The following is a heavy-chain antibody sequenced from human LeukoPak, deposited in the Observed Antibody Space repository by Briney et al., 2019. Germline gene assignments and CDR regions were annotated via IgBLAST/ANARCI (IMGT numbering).Heavy chain of an antibody. CDR2: IIHSGST. Sequence: SETLSLTCAVYGGSFSGYYWSWIRQPPGKGLEWIGEIIHSGSTNYNPSLKSRVTISVDTSKNQFSLKLSSVTAADTAVYYCAIRGVGATYAYWGQGTLVTVSS. V-gene: IGHV4-34*12. J-gene: IGHJ4*02. CDR1: GGSFSGYY. CDR3: AIRGVGATYAY. D-gene: IGHD1-26*01.